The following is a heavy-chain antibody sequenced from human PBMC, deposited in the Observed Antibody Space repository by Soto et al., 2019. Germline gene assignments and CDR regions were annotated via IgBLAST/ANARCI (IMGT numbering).Heavy chain of an antibody. CDR3: ARDMSDCSSTSCYRDAFDI. V-gene: IGHV1-46*03. D-gene: IGHD2-2*01. CDR2: INPSGGST. Sequence: ASVKVSCKASGYTFTSYYMHCVRQAPGQGLEWMGIINPSGGSTSYAQKFQGRVTMTRDTSTSTVYMELSSLRSEDTAVYYCARDMSDCSSTSCYRDAFDIWGQGTMVTVSS. CDR1: GYTFTSYY. J-gene: IGHJ3*02.